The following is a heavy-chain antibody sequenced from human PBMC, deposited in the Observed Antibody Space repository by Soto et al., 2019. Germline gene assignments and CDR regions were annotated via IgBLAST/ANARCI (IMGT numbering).Heavy chain of an antibody. D-gene: IGHD3-10*01. Sequence: QVQLVQSGAEVKKPGSSVKVSCKASGGTFSTYTINWVRQAPGQGLEWMGRIIPLLDVTNNAQRFQGRVTITADKSTSTVYMERTSLTSQDTAVYYCARDSGTVGYDDSWGQGTLVTVSS. CDR2: IIPLLDVT. CDR3: ARDSGTVGYDDS. V-gene: IGHV1-69*08. CDR1: GGTFSTYT. J-gene: IGHJ4*02.